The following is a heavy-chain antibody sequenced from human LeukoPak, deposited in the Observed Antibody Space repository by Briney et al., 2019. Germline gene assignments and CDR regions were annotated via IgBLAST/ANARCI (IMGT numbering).Heavy chain of an antibody. D-gene: IGHD1-14*01. J-gene: IGHJ6*03. CDR3: AREEAVSGTSPGYMDV. CDR2: IYYSGST. V-gene: IGHV4-39*07. Sequence: SETLSLTCTVSGGSISSSSYYWGWIRQPPGNGLEWIGSIYYSGSTYYNPSLKSRVTISVDTSKNQFSLKLSSVTAADTAVYYCAREEAVSGTSPGYMDVWGKGTTVTISS. CDR1: GGSISSSSYY.